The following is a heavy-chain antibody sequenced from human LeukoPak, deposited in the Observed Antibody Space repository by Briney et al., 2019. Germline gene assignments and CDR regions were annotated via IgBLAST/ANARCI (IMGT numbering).Heavy chain of an antibody. CDR1: GGTFSSYA. J-gene: IGHJ6*03. V-gene: IGHV1-69*05. CDR2: IIPIFGTA. CDR3: ARDLEGYCSSTSCYRDYYYYYMDV. Sequence: SVKVSCKASGGTFSSYAISWVRQAPGQGLEWMGGIIPIFGTANYAQKFQGRVTITTDESTSTAYMELSSLRSEDTAVYYCARDLEGYCSSTSCYRDYYYYYMDVWGKGTTVTVSS. D-gene: IGHD2-2*01.